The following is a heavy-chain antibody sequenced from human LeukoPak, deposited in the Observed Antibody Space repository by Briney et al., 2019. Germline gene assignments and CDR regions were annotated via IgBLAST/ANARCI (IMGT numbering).Heavy chain of an antibody. J-gene: IGHJ6*02. CDR2: IWYDGSNK. D-gene: IGHD6-19*01. CDR3: ARSQAVAGTPYYYYGMDV. Sequence: PGGSLRLSCAASGFTFSSYGMHWVRQAPGKGLEWVAVIWYDGSNKYYVDSVKGRFTISRDNSKNTLYLQMNSLRAEDTAVYYCARSQAVAGTPYYYYGMDVWGQGTTVTVSS. CDR1: GFTFSSYG. V-gene: IGHV3-33*01.